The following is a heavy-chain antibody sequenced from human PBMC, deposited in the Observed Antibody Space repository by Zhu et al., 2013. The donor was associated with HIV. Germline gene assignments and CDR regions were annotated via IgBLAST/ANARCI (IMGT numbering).Heavy chain of an antibody. CDR3: AKDRGDHNPCRFDP. V-gene: IGHV3-23*04. CDR2: ISGRGGST. CDR1: GFTFSNAW. D-gene: IGHD2-21*02. J-gene: IGHJ5*02. Sequence: EVQLGESGGGLVKPGGSLRLSCAASGFTFSNAWMTWVRQAPGKGLEWVSSISGRGGSTYYADSVKGRFTISRDNSKNTLYLQMNSLRAEDTALYYCAKDRGDHNPCRFDPWGQGTLVTVSS.